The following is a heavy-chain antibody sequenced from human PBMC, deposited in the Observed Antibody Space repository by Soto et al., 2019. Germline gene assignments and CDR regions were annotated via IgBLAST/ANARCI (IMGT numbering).Heavy chain of an antibody. D-gene: IGHD3-10*01. V-gene: IGHV3-48*02. CDR3: AREGYYGSGSYYNWNYYYGMDV. J-gene: IGHJ6*02. Sequence: GGSLRLSCAASGFTFSSYSMNWVRQAPGKGLERVSYISSSSSTIYYADSVKGRFTISRDNAKNSLYLQMNSLRDEDTAVYYCAREGYYGSGSYYNWNYYYGMDVWGQGTTVTVSS. CDR1: GFTFSSYS. CDR2: ISSSSSTI.